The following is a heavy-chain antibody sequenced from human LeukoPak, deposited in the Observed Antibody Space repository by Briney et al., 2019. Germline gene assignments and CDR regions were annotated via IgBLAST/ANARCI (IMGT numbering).Heavy chain of an antibody. D-gene: IGHD6-19*01. CDR2: IYFSGST. CDR1: GGSISSNSYY. CDR3: ASLSVGGTRGDY. J-gene: IGHJ4*02. V-gene: IGHV4-39*01. Sequence: SETLSLTCTVSGGSISSNSYYWGWIRQPPGKGLEWFGRIYFSGSTYYNPSHKSRVTISVDTAKNQFSLKLSSVTAADTAVYYCASLSVGGTRGDYWGQGTLVTVSS.